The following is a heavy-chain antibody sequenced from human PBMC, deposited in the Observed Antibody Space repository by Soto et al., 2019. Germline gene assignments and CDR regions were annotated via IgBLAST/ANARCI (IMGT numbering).Heavy chain of an antibody. CDR3: ARGCRITIFGVVHKAVFDY. D-gene: IGHD3-3*01. V-gene: IGHV3-33*01. J-gene: IGHJ4*02. CDR2: IWYDGSNK. CDR1: GFTFSSYG. Sequence: ALRLSCAASGFTFSSYGMHWVRQAPGKGLEWVAVIWYDGSNKYYADSVKGRFTISRDNSKNTLYLQMNSLRAEDTAVYYCARGCRITIFGVVHKAVFDYWGQGTLVTVSS.